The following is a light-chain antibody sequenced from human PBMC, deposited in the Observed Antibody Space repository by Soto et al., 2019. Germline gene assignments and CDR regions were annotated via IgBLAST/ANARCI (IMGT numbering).Light chain of an antibody. CDR3: MQALQSPYT. V-gene: IGKV2-28*01. J-gene: IGKJ2*01. CDR1: QSLLHSNGYNY. CDR2: LGS. Sequence: DLVMTQSPLSLPVTPGEPASISCRSSQSLLHSNGYNYLDWYLQKPGQSPQLLISLGSNRASGVPARFSGSGSATDVTLNIARVEAEDFGVYYCMQALQSPYTFGQGTKLEI.